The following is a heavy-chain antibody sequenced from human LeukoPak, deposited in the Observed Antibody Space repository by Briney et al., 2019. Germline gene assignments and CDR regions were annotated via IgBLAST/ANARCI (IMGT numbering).Heavy chain of an antibody. Sequence: GGSQRLSCAASGFTFDGYPMSWVRQAPGKGLEWVSSISSSSSYIYYADSVKGRFTISRDNAKNSLYLQMNSLRAEDTAVYYCARVGGNSVTTRYWGQGTLVTFSS. CDR1: GFTFDGYP. J-gene: IGHJ4*02. CDR2: ISSSSSYI. V-gene: IGHV3-21*01. CDR3: ARVGGNSVTTRY. D-gene: IGHD4-17*01.